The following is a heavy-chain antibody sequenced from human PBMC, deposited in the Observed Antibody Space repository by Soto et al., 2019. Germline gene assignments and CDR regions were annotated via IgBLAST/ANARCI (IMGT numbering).Heavy chain of an antibody. D-gene: IGHD6-6*01. V-gene: IGHV3-11*06. Sequence: QVQLVESGGGLVKPGGSLRLSCAASGFTFSDYYMSWIRQAPGKGLEWVSYISSSSSYTNYADSVKGRFTISRDNAKNSLYLQMNSLRAEDTAVYYCARAYSSSSSYFDYWGQGTLVTVSS. CDR2: ISSSSSYT. J-gene: IGHJ4*02. CDR3: ARAYSSSSSYFDY. CDR1: GFTFSDYY.